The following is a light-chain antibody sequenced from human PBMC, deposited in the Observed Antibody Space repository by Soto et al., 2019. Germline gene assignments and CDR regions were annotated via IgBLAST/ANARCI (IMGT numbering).Light chain of an antibody. CDR2: QVT. CDR1: SSDIGGYYY. CDR3: TSYSSSDIFYV. V-gene: IGLV2-14*01. Sequence: QSILTQPASVSGAPGQSITISCTGTSSDIGGYYYVSWYQHHPGKAPKLMIYQVTNRPSRVSNRFSGSKSGNTASLTISGRQADDEADYYCTSYSSSDIFYVFGTGTKVTVL. J-gene: IGLJ1*01.